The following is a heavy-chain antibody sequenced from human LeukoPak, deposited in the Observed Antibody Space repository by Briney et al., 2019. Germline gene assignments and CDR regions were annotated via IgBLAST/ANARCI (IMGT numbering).Heavy chain of an antibody. CDR3: ARVGGTNYYYYGMDV. CDR2: IYDSGST. Sequence: SETLSLTCTVPGGSISSYYWSWIRQPPGKGLEWIGYIYDSGSTNYNPSLKSRVTISVDTSKNQFSLKLSSVTAADTAVYYCARVGGTNYYYYGMDVWGQGTTVTVSS. J-gene: IGHJ6*02. V-gene: IGHV4-59*01. D-gene: IGHD1-1*01. CDR1: GGSISSYY.